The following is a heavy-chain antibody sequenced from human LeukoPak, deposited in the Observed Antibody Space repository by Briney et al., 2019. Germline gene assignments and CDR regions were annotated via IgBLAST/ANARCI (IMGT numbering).Heavy chain of an antibody. CDR3: ARGVAYYYDSSWEY. V-gene: IGHV1-18*01. CDR1: GYTFTSYG. Sequence: ASVKVSCKASGYTFTSYGISWVRQAPGQGLEWMGWISAYNGNTNYAQKLQGRVTMTTDTSTSTAYMELRSLRSDDTAVYYCARGVAYYYDSSWEYWGQGTLVTVSS. CDR2: ISAYNGNT. J-gene: IGHJ4*02. D-gene: IGHD3-22*01.